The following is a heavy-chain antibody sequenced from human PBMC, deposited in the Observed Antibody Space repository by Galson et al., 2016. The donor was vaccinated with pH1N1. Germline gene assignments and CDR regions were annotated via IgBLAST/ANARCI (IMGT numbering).Heavy chain of an antibody. J-gene: IGHJ2*01. CDR2: IVPIFGTP. CDR1: GGTFSSSA. D-gene: IGHD4-17*01. Sequence: SVKVSCKASGGTFSSSAFSWVRQAPGRGLEWMGGIVPIFGTPKYSDKFQGRVTFTADESTTTAYMDLSSLRSEDTAVYYCARGRENSLYPTVTASDAYWFFDVWGRGTLVTVSP. CDR3: ARGRENSLYPTVTASDAYWFFDV. V-gene: IGHV1-69*13.